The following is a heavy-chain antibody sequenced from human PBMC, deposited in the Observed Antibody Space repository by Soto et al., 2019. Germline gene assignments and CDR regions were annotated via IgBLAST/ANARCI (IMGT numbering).Heavy chain of an antibody. D-gene: IGHD6-13*01. CDR3: AGVAAAGDTIDY. Sequence: QVQLQESGPGLVKPSQTLSLTCTVSGGSISSGGYYWSWIRQHPGKGLEWIGYIYYSGSTYYNPSLKVRVTISLATSTNQFSPKLSSVTAAATAGYYCAGVAAAGDTIDYWGQGTLVTVSS. V-gene: IGHV4-31*03. J-gene: IGHJ4*02. CDR2: IYYSGST. CDR1: GGSISSGGYY.